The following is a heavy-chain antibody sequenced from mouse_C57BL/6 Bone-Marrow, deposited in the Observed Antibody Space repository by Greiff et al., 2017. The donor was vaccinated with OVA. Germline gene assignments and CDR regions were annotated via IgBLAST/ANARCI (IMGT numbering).Heavy chain of an antibody. J-gene: IGHJ4*01. CDR3: AREDYDYDEGGYAMDY. Sequence: EVQGVESVAELVRPGASVKLSCTASGFNIKNTYMHWVKQRPEQGLEWIGRIDPANGNTKYAPKFQGKATITADTSSNTAYLQLSSLTSEDTAIYYCAREDYDYDEGGYAMDYWGQGTSVTVSS. D-gene: IGHD2-4*01. CDR2: IDPANGNT. CDR1: GFNIKNTY. V-gene: IGHV14-3*01.